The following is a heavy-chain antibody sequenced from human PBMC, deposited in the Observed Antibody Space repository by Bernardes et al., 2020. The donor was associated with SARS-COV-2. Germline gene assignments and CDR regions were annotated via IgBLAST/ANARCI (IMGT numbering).Heavy chain of an antibody. J-gene: IGHJ4*02. Sequence: GGSLRLSCAASGFTFSSYAMHWVRQAPGKGLEYVSAISSNGGSTYYANSVKGRFTISRDNSKNTLYLQMGSLRAEDMAVYYCARGDLGYYDSSGYYYFDYWGQGTLVTVSS. CDR1: GFTFSSYA. D-gene: IGHD3-22*01. V-gene: IGHV3-64*01. CDR3: ARGDLGYYDSSGYYYFDY. CDR2: ISSNGGST.